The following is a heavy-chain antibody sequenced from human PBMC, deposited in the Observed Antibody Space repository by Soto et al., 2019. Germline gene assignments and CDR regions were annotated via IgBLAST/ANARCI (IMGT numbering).Heavy chain of an antibody. V-gene: IGHV4-39*02. D-gene: IGHD2-2*01. CDR3: ARDVGIVVVPAGARGGSFFDY. CDR2: IYYSGST. J-gene: IGHJ4*02. Sequence: SETLSLTCTVSGGSISSSSYYWGWIRQPPGKGLEWIGSIYYSGSTYYNPSLKSRVTISVDTSKNQFSLKLSSVTAADTAVYYCARDVGIVVVPAGARGGSFFDYWGQGTLVTVSS. CDR1: GGSISSSSYY.